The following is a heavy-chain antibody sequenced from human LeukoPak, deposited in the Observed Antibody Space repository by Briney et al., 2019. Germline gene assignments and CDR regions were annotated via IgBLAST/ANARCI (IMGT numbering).Heavy chain of an antibody. CDR2: IYCSGST. V-gene: IGHV4-30-4*01. CDR1: GGSISSGDYS. J-gene: IGHJ6*02. CDR3: ARDQQREYCGGDCNVGMDV. D-gene: IGHD2-21*02. Sequence: MSSETLSLTCTVSGGSISSGDYSWSWIRQPPGKGLEWIGYIYCSGSTYYNPSLKSRVTISVDTSKNQFSLKLSSVTAADTAVYYCARDQQREYCGGDCNVGMDVWGQGTTVTVSS.